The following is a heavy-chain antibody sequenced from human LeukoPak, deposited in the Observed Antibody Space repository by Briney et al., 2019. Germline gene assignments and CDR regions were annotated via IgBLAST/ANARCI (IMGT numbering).Heavy chain of an antibody. CDR1: GFTLSNFG. Sequence: GGSLRLSCAASGFTLSNFGMHWVRQAPGKGLEWVAVISDDGSNTFYADSVKGRFTISRDNSKNTLCLQLNSLRPEDTAVYYCAKDADTATIIYWYFDLWGRGTLVTVSS. V-gene: IGHV3-30*18. CDR2: ISDDGSNT. D-gene: IGHD5-18*01. J-gene: IGHJ2*01. CDR3: AKDADTATIIYWYFDL.